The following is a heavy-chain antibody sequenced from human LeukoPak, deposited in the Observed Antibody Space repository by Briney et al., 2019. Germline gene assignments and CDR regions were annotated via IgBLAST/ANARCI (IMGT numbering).Heavy chain of an antibody. CDR3: AKQAGTFQYYFDY. Sequence: GRSLRLSCAASGFTFSSYGIHWVRQAPGKGLEWVAVISYDGSNIYYADSVKGRFTISRDNPQNTLYLQMSSLRADDTAVYFCAKQAGTFQYYFDYWGQGTLVTVSS. V-gene: IGHV3-30*18. CDR2: ISYDGSNI. J-gene: IGHJ4*02. D-gene: IGHD6-19*01. CDR1: GFTFSSYG.